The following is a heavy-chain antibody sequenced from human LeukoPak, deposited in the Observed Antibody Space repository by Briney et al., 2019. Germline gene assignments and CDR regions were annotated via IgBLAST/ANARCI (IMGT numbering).Heavy chain of an antibody. CDR2: INPNSGGT. Sequence: GASVRVSCKASGYTFTGYYMHWVRQAPGQGLEWMGWINPNSGGTNYAQKFQGRVTMTRDTSISTAYMELSRLRSDDTAVYYCARALAAAGPYYYYYYYMDVWGKGTTVTVSS. D-gene: IGHD6-13*01. CDR1: GYTFTGYY. V-gene: IGHV1-2*02. J-gene: IGHJ6*03. CDR3: ARALAAAGPYYYYYYYMDV.